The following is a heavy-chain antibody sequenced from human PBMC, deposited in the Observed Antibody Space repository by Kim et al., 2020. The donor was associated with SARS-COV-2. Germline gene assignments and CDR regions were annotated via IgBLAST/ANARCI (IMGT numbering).Heavy chain of an antibody. CDR2: IWYDGSNK. J-gene: IGHJ3*02. V-gene: IGHV3-33*01. D-gene: IGHD2-2*01. Sequence: GGSLRLSCAASGFTFSSYGMHWVRQAPGKGLEWVAVIWYDGSNKYYADSVKGRFTISRDNSKNTLYLQMNSLRAEDTAVYYCAREWVTAAMGGAFDIWGQGTMVTVSS. CDR1: GFTFSSYG. CDR3: AREWVTAAMGGAFDI.